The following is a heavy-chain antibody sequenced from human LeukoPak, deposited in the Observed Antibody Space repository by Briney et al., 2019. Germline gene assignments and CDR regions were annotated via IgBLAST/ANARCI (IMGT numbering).Heavy chain of an antibody. CDR1: GGTFSSYA. CDR3: ARDLGYNWNYWFDP. V-gene: IGHV1-69*04. CDR2: IIPILGIA. D-gene: IGHD1-7*01. Sequence: SVKVSCKASGGTFSSYAISWVRQAPGQGLEWMGRIIPILGIANYAQKFQGRVTITADKSTSTAYMELSSLRSEDTAVYYCARDLGYNWNYWFDPWGQGTLVTVSS. J-gene: IGHJ5*02.